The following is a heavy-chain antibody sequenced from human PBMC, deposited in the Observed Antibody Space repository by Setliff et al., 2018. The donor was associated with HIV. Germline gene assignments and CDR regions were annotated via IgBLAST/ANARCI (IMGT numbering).Heavy chain of an antibody. CDR3: ARVDDRYCSSSSRYEWFDL. D-gene: IGHD2-2*01. CDR2: INPSGGST. V-gene: IGHV1-46*01. J-gene: IGHJ5*02. Sequence: AAVKVSCEASGYTFTRDYMHWVRQAPGQGLEWRGVINPSGGSTSYAQKFQGRVTITRDTSTSTVYMELSSLRSEDTAVYYCARVDDRYCSSSSRYEWFDLWGQGTLVTVSS. CDR1: GYTFTRDY.